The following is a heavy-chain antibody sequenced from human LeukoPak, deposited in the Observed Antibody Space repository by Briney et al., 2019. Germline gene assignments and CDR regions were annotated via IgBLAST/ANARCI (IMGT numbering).Heavy chain of an antibody. J-gene: IGHJ4*02. CDR2: IYDSGST. Sequence: SETLSLTCTVSGGSFTNYYWRWIRQPPGKGLEWIGYIYDSGSTNYTPSLKSRVTISIDTSKNQFSLKLRSLTAADTAVYYCARHDYAREFDSCGQGTLVTVSS. CDR3: ARHDYAREFDS. V-gene: IGHV4-59*08. D-gene: IGHD4/OR15-4a*01. CDR1: GGSFTNYY.